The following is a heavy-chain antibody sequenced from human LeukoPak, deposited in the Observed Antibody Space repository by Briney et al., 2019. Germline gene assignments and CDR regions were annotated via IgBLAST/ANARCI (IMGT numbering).Heavy chain of an antibody. D-gene: IGHD2-21*02. CDR2: INAGNGNT. J-gene: IGHJ6*02. Sequence: ASVTVSCKASGYTFTSYAMHWVRQAPGQRLEWMGWINAGNGNTKYSQKFQSRVTITRDTSASTAYMELSSLRSEDTAVYYCARGDHPGSYYYGMDVWGQGTTVTVSS. CDR1: GYTFTSYA. V-gene: IGHV1-3*01. CDR3: ARGDHPGSYYYGMDV.